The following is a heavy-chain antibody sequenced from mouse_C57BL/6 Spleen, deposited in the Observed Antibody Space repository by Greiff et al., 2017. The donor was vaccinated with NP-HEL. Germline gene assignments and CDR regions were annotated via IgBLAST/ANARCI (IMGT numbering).Heavy chain of an antibody. D-gene: IGHD2-4*01. CDR3: AREDYDYDDAMDY. CDR2: IYPRSGNT. CDR1: GYTFTSYG. V-gene: IGHV1-81*01. J-gene: IGHJ4*01. Sequence: VQLQESGAELARPGASVKLSCKASGYTFTSYGISWVKQRTGQGLEWIGEIYPRSGNTYYNEKFKGKATLTADKSSSTAYMELRSLTSEDSAVYFCAREDYDYDDAMDYWVQGTSVTVAS.